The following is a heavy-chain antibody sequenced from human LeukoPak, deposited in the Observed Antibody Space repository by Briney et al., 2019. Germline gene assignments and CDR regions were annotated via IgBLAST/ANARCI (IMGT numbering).Heavy chain of an antibody. V-gene: IGHV4-38-2*02. CDR3: ARDGIPEGGGILAGVFDY. D-gene: IGHD6-13*01. J-gene: IGHJ4*02. CDR2: IYHSGST. CDR1: ENSITSDYY. Sequence: PSETLSLTCTVSENSITSDYYWAWIRQPPGKGLEWIGSIYHSGSTYYNPSLKSRVTTSVDTSKNQFSLRLSSVTAADTAVYYCARDGIPEGGGILAGVFDYWGQGTLVSVSS.